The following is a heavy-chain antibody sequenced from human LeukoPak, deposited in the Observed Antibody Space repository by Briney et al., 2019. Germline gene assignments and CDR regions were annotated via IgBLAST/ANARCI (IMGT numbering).Heavy chain of an antibody. D-gene: IGHD3-22*01. CDR3: ARPPRRGYYDSSGYYYAEARAFDI. CDR2: IYYSGST. CDR1: GFTFSSYA. J-gene: IGHJ3*02. Sequence: GSLRLSCAASGFTFSSYAMSWIRQPPGKGLEWIGSIYYSGSTYYNPSLKSRVTISVDTSKNQFSLKLSPVTAADTAVYYCARPPRRGYYDSSGYYYAEARAFDIWGQGTMVTVSS. V-gene: IGHV4-39*01.